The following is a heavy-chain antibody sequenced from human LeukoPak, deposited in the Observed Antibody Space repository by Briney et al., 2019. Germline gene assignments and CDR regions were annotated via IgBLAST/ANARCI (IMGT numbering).Heavy chain of an antibody. V-gene: IGHV1-8*01. J-gene: IGHJ6*02. CDR1: GYTFTSYD. D-gene: IGHD2-2*01. CDR2: MNPNSGNT. CDR3: ARGVREYQLLYYYYYGMDV. Sequence: ASVTVSCKASGYTFTSYDINWVRQATGQGLEWMGWMNPNSGNTGYAQKFQGRVTMTRNTSISTAYMELSSLRSEDTAVYYCARGVREYQLLYYYYYGMDVWGQGTTVTVSS.